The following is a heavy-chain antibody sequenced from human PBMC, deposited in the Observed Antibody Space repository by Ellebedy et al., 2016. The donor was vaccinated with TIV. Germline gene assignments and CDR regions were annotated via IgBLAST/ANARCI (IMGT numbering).Heavy chain of an antibody. D-gene: IGHD4-17*01. CDR2: SNSKTGDT. J-gene: IGHJ3*02. CDR1: GYTFTGYY. Sequence: AASVKVSCKASGYTFTGYYIHWVRQAPGHGLEWTGWSNSKTGDTSHTPNFQGRVTMARDTSISTAYLELSSLRSDDTAVYFCARRNGDHTFDIWGQGTMVTVSS. CDR3: ARRNGDHTFDI. V-gene: IGHV1-2*02.